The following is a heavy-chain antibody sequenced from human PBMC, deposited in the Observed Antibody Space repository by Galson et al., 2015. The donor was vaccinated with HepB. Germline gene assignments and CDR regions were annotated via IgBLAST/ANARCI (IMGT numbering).Heavy chain of an antibody. V-gene: IGHV3-30*18. CDR1: GFTFSSYG. D-gene: IGHD2/OR15-2a*01. CDR3: AKLTTSLQH. Sequence: SLRLSCAASGFTFSSYGMHWVRQAPGKGLEWVAVISYDGSNKYYADSVKGRFTISRDNSKNTLYLQMNSLRAEDTAVYYCAKLTTSLQHWGQGTLVTVSS. CDR2: ISYDGSNK. J-gene: IGHJ1*01.